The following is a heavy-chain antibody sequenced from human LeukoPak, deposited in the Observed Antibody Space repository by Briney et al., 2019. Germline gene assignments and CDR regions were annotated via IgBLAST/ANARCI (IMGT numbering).Heavy chain of an antibody. Sequence: SETLSLTCAVYGGSFSGYYWSWIRQPPGKGLEWIGEINHSGSTNYNPSLKSRVTISVDTSKNQFSLKLSSVTAADTAVYYCARRGSGSYYNRLNWFDPWGQGTLVTVSS. CDR1: GGSFSGYY. CDR3: ARRGSGSYYNRLNWFDP. D-gene: IGHD3-10*01. J-gene: IGHJ5*02. CDR2: INHSGST. V-gene: IGHV4-34*01.